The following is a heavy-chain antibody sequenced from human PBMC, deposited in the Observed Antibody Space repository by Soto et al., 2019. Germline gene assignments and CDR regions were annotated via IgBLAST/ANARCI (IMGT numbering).Heavy chain of an antibody. J-gene: IGHJ4*02. CDR1: GYTFTSYG. Sequence: GASVKVSCKASGYTFTSYGISWVRQAPGQGLEWMGWISAYNGNTNYAQKLQGRVTMTTDTSTSTAYMELRSLRSDDTAVYYCARYSYDFWSGYQMAHFDYWGQGTLVTVSS. D-gene: IGHD3-3*01. V-gene: IGHV1-18*01. CDR3: ARYSYDFWSGYQMAHFDY. CDR2: ISAYNGNT.